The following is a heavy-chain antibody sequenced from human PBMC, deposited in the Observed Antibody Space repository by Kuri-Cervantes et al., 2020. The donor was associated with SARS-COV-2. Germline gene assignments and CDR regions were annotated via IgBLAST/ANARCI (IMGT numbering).Heavy chain of an antibody. CDR2: INPSGGST. Sequence: ASVKVSCQASGYTFTSYYMHWVRQAPGQGLEWMGIINPSGGSTSYAQKFQGRVTMTRDTSTSTVYMELSSLRSEDTAVYYCAREPYYGSARDYYGMDVWGQGTTVTVSS. V-gene: IGHV1-46*01. CDR3: AREPYYGSARDYYGMDV. D-gene: IGHD3-10*01. J-gene: IGHJ6*02. CDR1: GYTFTSYY.